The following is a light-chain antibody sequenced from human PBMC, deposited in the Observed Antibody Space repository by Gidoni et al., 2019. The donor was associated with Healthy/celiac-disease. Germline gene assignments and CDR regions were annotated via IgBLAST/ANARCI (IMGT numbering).Light chain of an antibody. CDR2: GAS. CDR1: QSVSSN. CDR3: QQYNNWPPYT. V-gene: IGKV3-15*01. Sequence: EIVMTQSPATLSVSPGARATLSCRASQSVSSNLAWYQQKPGQAPRLLIYGASTRATGIPARFSGSGCGTEFTLTISSLQSEDFAVYYCQQYNNWPPYTFXQXTKLEIK. J-gene: IGKJ2*01.